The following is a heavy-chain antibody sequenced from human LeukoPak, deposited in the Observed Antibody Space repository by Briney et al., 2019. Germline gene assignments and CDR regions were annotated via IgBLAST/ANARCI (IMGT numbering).Heavy chain of an antibody. V-gene: IGHV3-30*02. J-gene: IGHJ4*02. CDR2: IRYDGSNK. D-gene: IGHD3-10*01. CDR1: GFTFSSYA. CDR3: AKDIIGHQGPTDFDY. Sequence: PGGSLRLSCAASGFTFSSYAMSWVRQAPGKGLEWVAFIRYDGSNKYYADSVKGRFTISRDNSKNTLYLQMNSLRAEDTAVYYCAKDIIGHQGPTDFDYWGQGTLVTVSS.